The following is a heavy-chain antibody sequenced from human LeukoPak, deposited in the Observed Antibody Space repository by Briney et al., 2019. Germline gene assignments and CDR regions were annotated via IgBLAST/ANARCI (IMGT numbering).Heavy chain of an antibody. Sequence: ASVKVSCKASGGTFSSYAISWVRQAPGQGLEWVGRVIPTLGIANYAQNFQGRVTITADKSTGTAYMELSSLRSEDTAVYYCAREYGGIYSNGYYYWGQGILVSVSS. CDR2: VIPTLGIA. J-gene: IGHJ4*02. D-gene: IGHD5-18*01. CDR3: AREYGGIYSNGYYY. V-gene: IGHV1-69*04. CDR1: GGTFSSYA.